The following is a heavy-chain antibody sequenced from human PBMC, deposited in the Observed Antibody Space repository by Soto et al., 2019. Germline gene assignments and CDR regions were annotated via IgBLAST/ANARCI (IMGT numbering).Heavy chain of an antibody. V-gene: IGHV3-23*01. CDR1: GFTFSSYA. CDR2: ISGSGGST. CDR3: AKAHSSWYSHWFDP. J-gene: IGHJ5*02. D-gene: IGHD6-13*01. Sequence: GGSLRLSCAASGFTFSSYAMSWVRQAPGKGLEWVSAISGSGGSTYYADSVEGRFTISRDNSKNTLYLQMNSLRAEDTAVYYCAKAHSSWYSHWFDPWGQGTLVTVSS.